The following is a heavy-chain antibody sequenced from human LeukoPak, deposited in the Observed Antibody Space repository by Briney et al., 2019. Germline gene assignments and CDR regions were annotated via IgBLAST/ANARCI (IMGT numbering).Heavy chain of an antibody. D-gene: IGHD5-12*01. J-gene: IGHJ4*02. CDR2: IRNDGSNK. Sequence: GGSLRLSCAASGFTFSSYGMHWVGQAPGKGLEGVAFIRNDGSNKYYAESVKGRFTISRDNSKKTLYLQMNSLRAEERAGYYSAKDPITSVGHFDYWGQGTLVTVSS. CDR1: GFTFSSYG. CDR3: AKDPITSVGHFDY. V-gene: IGHV3-30*02.